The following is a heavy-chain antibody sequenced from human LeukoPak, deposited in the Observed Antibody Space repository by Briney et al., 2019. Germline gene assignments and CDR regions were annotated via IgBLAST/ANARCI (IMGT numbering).Heavy chain of an antibody. CDR2: INSDGSST. CDR1: GFTFSSYW. D-gene: IGHD3-10*01. Sequence: PGGSLRLSCAASGFTFSSYWMHWVRQAPGKGLVWVSRINSDGSSTSYADSVKGRFTISRDNAKNSLYLQMNSLRAEDTAVYYCASFPPYMVRTDAFDIWGQGTMVTVSS. V-gene: IGHV3-74*01. J-gene: IGHJ3*02. CDR3: ASFPPYMVRTDAFDI.